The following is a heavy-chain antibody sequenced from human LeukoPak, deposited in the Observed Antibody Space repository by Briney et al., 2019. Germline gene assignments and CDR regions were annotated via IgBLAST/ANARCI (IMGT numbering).Heavy chain of an antibody. D-gene: IGHD2-15*01. V-gene: IGHV3-30*04. CDR1: GFTFSSYA. CDR3: ARSLGYCSGGSCYNPFTYYYGMDV. Sequence: GGSLRLSCAASGFTFSSYAMHWVRQAPGKGLEWVAVISYDGSNKYYADSVKGRFTISRDNSKNTLYLQMNSLRAEDTAVYYCARSLGYCSGGSCYNPFTYYYGMDVWGQGTTVTVSS. CDR2: ISYDGSNK. J-gene: IGHJ6*02.